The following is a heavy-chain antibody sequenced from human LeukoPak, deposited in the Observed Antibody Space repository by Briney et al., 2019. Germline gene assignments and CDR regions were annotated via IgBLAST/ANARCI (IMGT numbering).Heavy chain of an antibody. CDR2: IYYSGST. J-gene: IGHJ6*03. CDR3: AREAARPVVITTSRLYYYYYMDV. CDR1: GGSISSGGYY. Sequence: PSQTLSLTCTVSGGSISSGGYYWSWIRQHPGKGLEWIGYIYYSGSTYYNPSLKSRATISVDTSKNQFSLKLSSVTAADTAVYYCAREAARPVVITTSRLYYYYYMDVWGKGTTVTVSS. D-gene: IGHD6-6*01. V-gene: IGHV4-31*03.